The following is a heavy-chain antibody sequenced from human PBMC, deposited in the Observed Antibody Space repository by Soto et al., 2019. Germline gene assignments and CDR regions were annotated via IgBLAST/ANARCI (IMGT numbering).Heavy chain of an antibody. V-gene: IGHV4-59*08. CDR2: IYYIAST. CDR3: ARGIAARAEYFQH. J-gene: IGHJ1*01. CDR1: GGSISSYY. Sequence: QVQLQESRPGLVKPSETLSLTCTVSGGSISSYYWSWIRQPPGKGLEWIGYIYYIASTNYNPSLQSRVTISGDTCKNQCSLKLSSVTAADTAVYYCARGIAARAEYFQHWGQGTLVTVSS. D-gene: IGHD6-6*01.